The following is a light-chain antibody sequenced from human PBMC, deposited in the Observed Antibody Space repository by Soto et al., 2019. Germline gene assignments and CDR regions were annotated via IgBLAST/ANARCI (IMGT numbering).Light chain of an antibody. Sequence: EIVMTQSPATLSVSPGERATLSCRASQSVSSNLAWYQQKPGQAPRLLIYGASTRATGIPARFSGSGSGTECTLTISSLPSEDFALYYCQQYHNWPPYTFGQGTKLEIK. CDR2: GAS. CDR3: QQYHNWPPYT. J-gene: IGKJ2*01. CDR1: QSVSSN. V-gene: IGKV3-15*01.